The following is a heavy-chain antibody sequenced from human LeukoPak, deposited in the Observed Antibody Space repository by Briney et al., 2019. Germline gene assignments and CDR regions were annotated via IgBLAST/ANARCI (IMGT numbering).Heavy chain of an antibody. V-gene: IGHV5-51*01. J-gene: IGHJ6*03. Sequence: GESLKISCKGSGYSFTSYWIGWVRQMPGKGLEWMGIIYPGDSDTRYSPSFQGQVTISADKSISTAYLQWSSLKASDTAMYYCARRGANRGYYYYYRDVGGKGPRSPSP. D-gene: IGHD1-26*01. CDR2: IYPGDSDT. CDR3: ARRGANRGYYYYYRDV. CDR1: GYSFTSYW.